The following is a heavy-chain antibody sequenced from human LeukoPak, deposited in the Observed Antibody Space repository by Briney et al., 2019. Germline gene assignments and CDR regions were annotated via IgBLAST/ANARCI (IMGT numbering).Heavy chain of an antibody. CDR2: ISSSGDTM. V-gene: IGHV3-11*04. J-gene: IGHJ4*02. CDR3: ARVMGNYASDY. CDR1: GFIFSDYY. Sequence: GXXLRLSCAASGFIFSDYYMSWIRQAPGKGLEWVSYISSSGDTMSYADSVKGRFTISRDNAKNSLYLQMSSLRAEDAAIYYCARVMGNYASDYWGQGALVTVSS. D-gene: IGHD1-7*01.